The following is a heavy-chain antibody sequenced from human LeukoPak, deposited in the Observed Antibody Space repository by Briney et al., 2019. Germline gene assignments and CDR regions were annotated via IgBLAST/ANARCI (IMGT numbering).Heavy chain of an antibody. V-gene: IGHV3-23*01. CDR2: ISGSGGST. D-gene: IGHD3-22*01. Sequence: PGGSLRLSCAASGFTVSSNYMSWVRQAPGKGLEWVSAISGSGGSTYYADSVKGRFTISRDNSKNTLYLQMNSLRAEDTAVYYCAKAPWEYYYDSSGYYFDYWGQGTLVTVSS. CDR3: AKAPWEYYYDSSGYYFDY. J-gene: IGHJ4*02. CDR1: GFTVSSNY.